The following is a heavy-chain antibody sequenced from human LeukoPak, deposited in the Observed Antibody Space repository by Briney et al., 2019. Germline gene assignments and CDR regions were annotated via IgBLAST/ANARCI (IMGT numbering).Heavy chain of an antibody. CDR1: GFTFSRFA. J-gene: IGHJ4*02. V-gene: IGHV3-23*01. CDR3: AKDGNYPDSSGYLIPFDY. Sequence: GGSLRLSCEASGFTFSRFAISWLRQAPGKGLEWVSSISGSDRTTYYADSVKGRFTISRDNSKNILYLQMNSLRADDTALYYCAKDGNYPDSSGYLIPFDYWGLGTLVTVSS. D-gene: IGHD3-22*01. CDR2: ISGSDRTT.